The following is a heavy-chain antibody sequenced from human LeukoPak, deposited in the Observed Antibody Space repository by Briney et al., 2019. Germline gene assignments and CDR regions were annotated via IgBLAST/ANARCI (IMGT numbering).Heavy chain of an antibody. CDR3: ARVSTVGGGGAFDI. Sequence: ASVKVSCKASGGTFSSYAISWVRQAPGQGLEWMGWISAYNGNTNYAQKLQGRVTMTTDTSTSTAYMELRSLRSDDTAVYYCARVSTVGGGGAFDIWGQGTMVTVSS. V-gene: IGHV1-18*01. J-gene: IGHJ3*02. D-gene: IGHD2-21*01. CDR2: ISAYNGNT. CDR1: GGTFSSYA.